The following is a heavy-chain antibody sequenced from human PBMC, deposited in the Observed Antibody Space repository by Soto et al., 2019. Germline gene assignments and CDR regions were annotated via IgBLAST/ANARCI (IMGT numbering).Heavy chain of an antibody. D-gene: IGHD2-15*01. V-gene: IGHV2-5*02. J-gene: IGHJ4*02. Sequence: QITLKESGPTLVKPTQTLTLTCTFSGFSLSTSGVGVGWIRQPPGKALEWLALIYWDDDKRYSPSLKSRLTTTTDTSKNPVVLTMTNMDPVDTATYYCAHRPSSCSGGSCYSGFDYWGQGTLVTVSS. CDR1: GFSLSTSGVG. CDR3: AHRPSSCSGGSCYSGFDY. CDR2: IYWDDDK.